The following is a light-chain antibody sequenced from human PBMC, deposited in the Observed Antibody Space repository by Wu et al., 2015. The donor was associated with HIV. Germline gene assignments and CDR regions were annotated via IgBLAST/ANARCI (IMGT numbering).Light chain of an antibody. CDR2: DTS. Sequence: EIVMTQSPATLSVSPGGRATLACRASQTVGTNVAWYQQMPGQSPRLLMYDTSTRATGIPARFIGSGSGTEFTLTISSLQSEDFAIYYCQQYNNWPPVLTFGGGTKVKIE. J-gene: IGKJ4*01. V-gene: IGKV3-15*01. CDR3: QQYNNWPPVLT. CDR1: QTVGTN.